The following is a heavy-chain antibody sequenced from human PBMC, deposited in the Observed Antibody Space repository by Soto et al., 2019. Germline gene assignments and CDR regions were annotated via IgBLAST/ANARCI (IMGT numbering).Heavy chain of an antibody. CDR1: GGSISSGGYY. Sequence: QVQLQESGPGLVKPSQTLSLTCTVSGGSISSGGYYWSWIRQHPGKGLEWIGYIYYSGSTYYNPSLRVRVTFPVDTSKHQFSLKLSSVTAADTAVYYCARWGGGSYGDYGVDAFDIWGQGTMVTVSS. V-gene: IGHV4-31*03. J-gene: IGHJ3*02. CDR3: ARWGGGSYGDYGVDAFDI. D-gene: IGHD4-17*01. CDR2: IYYSGST.